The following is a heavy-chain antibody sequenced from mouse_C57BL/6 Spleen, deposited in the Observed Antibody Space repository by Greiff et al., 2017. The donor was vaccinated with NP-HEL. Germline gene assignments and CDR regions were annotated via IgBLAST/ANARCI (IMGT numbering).Heavy chain of an antibody. Sequence: QVQLKQSGAELVKPGASVKISCKASGYAFSSYWMNWVKQRPGKGLEWIGQIYPGDGDTNYNGKFKGKATLTADKSSSTAYMQLSSLTSEDSAVYFCARSLDLLTGWFAYWGQGTLVTVSA. D-gene: IGHD2-1*01. J-gene: IGHJ3*01. CDR2: IYPGDGDT. CDR1: GYAFSSYW. CDR3: ARSLDLLTGWFAY. V-gene: IGHV1-80*01.